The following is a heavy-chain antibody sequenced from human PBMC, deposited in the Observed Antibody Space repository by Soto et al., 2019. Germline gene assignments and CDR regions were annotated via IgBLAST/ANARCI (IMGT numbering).Heavy chain of an antibody. J-gene: IGHJ4*02. CDR1: GFTFDNYS. Sequence: GGSLRLSCSASGFTFDNYSMNWVRQAPGKGLEWISYISGSSGIIYYADSVKGRFTISRDNAKNSLFLQMNSLRDEDTAVYYCAKGYNSAWFWGPGTLVTVSS. D-gene: IGHD6-19*01. V-gene: IGHV3-48*02. CDR2: ISGSSGII. CDR3: AKGYNSAWF.